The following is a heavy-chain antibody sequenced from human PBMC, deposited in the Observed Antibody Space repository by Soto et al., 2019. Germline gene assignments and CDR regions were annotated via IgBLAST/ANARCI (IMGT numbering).Heavy chain of an antibody. J-gene: IGHJ4*02. CDR1: GFSVSSHY. CDR3: ARISGWNRLDY. V-gene: IGHV3-66*01. Sequence: EVQLVESGGGLVQPGGSLRVSCGVSGFSVSSHYMNWVRQAPGKGLEWVAIIYSGDSRQYADSVKGSFTISRDNSENTLYLQMDSLRAEDTAVYFCARISGWNRLDYWGQGTLVTVSS. D-gene: IGHD6-19*01. CDR2: IYSGDSR.